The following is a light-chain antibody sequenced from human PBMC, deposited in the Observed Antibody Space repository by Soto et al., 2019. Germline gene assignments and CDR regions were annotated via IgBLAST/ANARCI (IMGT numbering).Light chain of an antibody. V-gene: IGKV1-33*01. CDR1: QDISNY. CDR3: QQYDNLPSIA. Sequence: DIQMTQSPYSLSASVGDRVTITCQASQDISNYLNWYQQKPGKAPKLLIYDASNLETGVPSRFNGSGSGTDFTFTISSLQPEDIATYYCQQYDNLPSIAFGQGTRPEIK. J-gene: IGKJ5*01. CDR2: DAS.